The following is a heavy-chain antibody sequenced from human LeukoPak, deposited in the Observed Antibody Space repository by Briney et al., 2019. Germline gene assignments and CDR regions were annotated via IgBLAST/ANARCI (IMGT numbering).Heavy chain of an antibody. D-gene: IGHD6-19*01. V-gene: IGHV4-59*01. J-gene: IGHJ5*02. CDR3: ARHGYSSGSLAWFDP. Sequence: SETLSLTCTVAGGSISSYYWSWIRQPPGKGLEWIGYIYYIGSTNYNPSLKSRVTISVDTSKNQFSLKLSSVTAADTAVYYCARHGYSSGSLAWFDPWGQGTQVTVSS. CDR2: IYYIGST. CDR1: GGSISSYY.